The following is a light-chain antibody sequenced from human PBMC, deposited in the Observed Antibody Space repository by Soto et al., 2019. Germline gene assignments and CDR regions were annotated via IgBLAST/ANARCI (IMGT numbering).Light chain of an antibody. CDR2: DAS. V-gene: IGKV1-5*01. CDR3: QQYNSYPWT. CDR1: QSISSW. J-gene: IGKJ1*01. Sequence: DIQMTPSPSTLSASVGDRVTITCRASQSISSWLAWYQQKPGKAPKLLIYDASSLESGVPSRFSGSGSGTEFTLTISSLQPDDFATYYCQQYNSYPWTFGQGTKGDI.